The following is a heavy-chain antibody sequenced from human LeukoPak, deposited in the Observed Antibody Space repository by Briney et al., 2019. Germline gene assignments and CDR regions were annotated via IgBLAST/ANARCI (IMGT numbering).Heavy chain of an antibody. D-gene: IGHD4-23*01. CDR1: GFSLSTSGVG. CDR3: AHRPSPMATVVTQYYFDH. Sequence: SGPTLVNPTQTLTLTCTFSGFSLSTSGVGVGWIRQPPGKALEWLALIHWDDDKRYSPSLKSRLTISKDTSKKQVVLTMTNMDPVDTATYYCAHRPSPMATVVTQYYFDHWGQGTLVTVSS. J-gene: IGHJ4*02. CDR2: IHWDDDK. V-gene: IGHV2-5*02.